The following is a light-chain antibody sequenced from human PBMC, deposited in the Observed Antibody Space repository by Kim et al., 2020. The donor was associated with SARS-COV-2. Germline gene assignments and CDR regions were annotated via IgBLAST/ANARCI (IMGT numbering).Light chain of an antibody. CDR2: RAS. CDR3: QQYRSYSFT. J-gene: IGKJ2*01. CDR1: ESISLW. Sequence: SASVGDTVTITCRASESISLWLAWYQQKPGKPPKILIYRASNLERGVPSRFSGSGSGTEFTLTISSLQPDDFATYFCQQYRSYSFTFGRGTKLEI. V-gene: IGKV1-5*03.